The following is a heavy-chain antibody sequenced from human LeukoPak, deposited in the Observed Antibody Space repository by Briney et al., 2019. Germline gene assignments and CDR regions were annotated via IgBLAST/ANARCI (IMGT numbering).Heavy chain of an antibody. Sequence: ASVKVSCKASGGTFSSYGISWVRQAPGQGLEWMGGIIPIFGTAYYAQNFHDRVTITADKSTSTAYMELSSLRSEDTAVYYCASSNVAVAVLTYIDYWGQGTLVTVSS. V-gene: IGHV1-69*06. CDR1: GGTFSSYG. D-gene: IGHD6-19*01. CDR2: IIPIFGTA. CDR3: ASSNVAVAVLTYIDY. J-gene: IGHJ4*02.